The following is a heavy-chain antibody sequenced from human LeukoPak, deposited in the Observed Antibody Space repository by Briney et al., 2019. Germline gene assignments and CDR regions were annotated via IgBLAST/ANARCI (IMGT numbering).Heavy chain of an antibody. J-gene: IGHJ6*03. CDR3: ARGSVDCSGGSCYYYYYYMDV. Sequence: GGSLRLSCAASGFTFDDYAMHWVRQAPGKGLEWVSLISGDGGSTYYADSVKGRFTISRDKSKNSLYLQMNSLRTEDTALYYCARGSVDCSGGSCYYYYYYMDVWGKGTTVTVSS. V-gene: IGHV3-43*02. CDR1: GFTFDDYA. D-gene: IGHD2-15*01. CDR2: ISGDGGST.